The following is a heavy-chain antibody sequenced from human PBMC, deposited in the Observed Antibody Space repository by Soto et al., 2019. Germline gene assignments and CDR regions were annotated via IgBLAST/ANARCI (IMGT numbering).Heavy chain of an antibody. V-gene: IGHV1-69*01. CDR1: GGTFSSYA. J-gene: IGHJ5*02. CDR3: ARDRDCSGGSCYSVWFDP. CDR2: IIPIFGTA. D-gene: IGHD2-15*01. Sequence: QVQLVQSGAEVKKPGSSVKVSCKASGGTFSSYAISWVRQAPGQGLEWMGGIIPIFGTANYAQKFQGRVTITADEYTSTAYMELSSLRSEDTAVYYCARDRDCSGGSCYSVWFDPWGQGTLVTVSS.